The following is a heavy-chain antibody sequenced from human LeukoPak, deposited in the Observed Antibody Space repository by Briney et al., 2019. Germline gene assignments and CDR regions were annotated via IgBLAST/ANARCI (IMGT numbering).Heavy chain of an antibody. CDR3: AKAAFSRTSYSDY. V-gene: IGHV3-23*01. CDR2: ISGSGGNT. CDR1: GFTFSSYA. Sequence: PGGSLRLSCAASGFTFSSYAMSWVRQAPGKGLEWVSAISGSGGNTYYADSVKGRFTISRDNSKNTLYLQMDSLRADDTAEYYCAKAAFSRTSYSDYWGQGTLVTASS. J-gene: IGHJ4*02. D-gene: IGHD3-3*02.